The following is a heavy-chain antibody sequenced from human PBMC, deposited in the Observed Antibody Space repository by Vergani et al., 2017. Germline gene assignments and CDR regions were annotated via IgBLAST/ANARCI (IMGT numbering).Heavy chain of an antibody. CDR1: SHTFQTYG. CDR3: ARGGPFNSGGTPTAFDV. J-gene: IGHJ3*01. V-gene: IGHV1-18*01. Sequence: QVQLVQSGAELKKPGASVSVSCKGSSHTFQTYGISWVRQAPGKGLEWMAWIRPYTGHTIYAQKFQDRVTMTADTSTNTAYMELRSLRSDDTAVYFCARGGPFNSGGTPTAFDVWGQGTMVTVSS. CDR2: IRPYTGHT. D-gene: IGHD1-1*01.